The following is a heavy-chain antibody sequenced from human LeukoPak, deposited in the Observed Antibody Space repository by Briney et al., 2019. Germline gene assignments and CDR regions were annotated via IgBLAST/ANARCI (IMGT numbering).Heavy chain of an antibody. CDR2: FDPEDGET. D-gene: IGHD3-22*01. CDR3: ATLYYYDSSGYYFDI. Sequence: ASVTVSCKFSGYTLTELSMHWVRQAPGKGLEWMGGFDPEDGETIYAQKFQGRVTMTEDTSTDTAYMELSSLRSEDTAVYYCATLYYYDSSGYYFDIWGQGTMVTVSS. J-gene: IGHJ3*02. V-gene: IGHV1-24*01. CDR1: GYTLTELS.